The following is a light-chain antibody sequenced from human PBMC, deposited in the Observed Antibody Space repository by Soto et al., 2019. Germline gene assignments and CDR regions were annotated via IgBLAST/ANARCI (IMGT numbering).Light chain of an antibody. CDR3: SSYSISTAYL. CDR1: SSDVGGYDY. V-gene: IGLV2-14*01. Sequence: LTQPASVSGSPGQSITISCTGTSSDVGGYDYVSWYQLHPDKAPKLMVFEVNNRPSGVSYRFSGSKSGNTASLTIAGLQAEVEADYFCSSYSISTAYLFGTGTKVTVL. J-gene: IGLJ1*01. CDR2: EVN.